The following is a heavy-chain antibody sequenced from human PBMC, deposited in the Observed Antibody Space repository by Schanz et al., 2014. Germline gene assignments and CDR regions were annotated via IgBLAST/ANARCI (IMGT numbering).Heavy chain of an antibody. V-gene: IGHV3-23*01. CDR3: ATDNGHFAFDF. J-gene: IGHJ3*01. Sequence: EVQLLESGGGLVQPGGSLRLSCSASTFTFDHYAMTWVRQAPGMGLEWVSAISGRDGSTYYADSVRGRFTISRDNSKNTLYLQMNSLRAEDTAVYYCATDNGHFAFDFWGQGTMVTVSS. D-gene: IGHD2-8*01. CDR2: ISGRDGST. CDR1: TFTFDHYA.